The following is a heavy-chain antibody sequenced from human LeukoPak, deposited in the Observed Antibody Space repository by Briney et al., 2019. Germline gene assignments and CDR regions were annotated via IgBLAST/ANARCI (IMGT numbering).Heavy chain of an antibody. CDR2: ISYDGNIK. CDR3: AKDRSTTWACDY. D-gene: IGHD1-14*01. Sequence: GGSLRLSCAASGFTFSSDAMHWVRQAPGKGLEWVAFISYDGNIKRYADSVKGRFTISRDNSKNTLYQQMNSLRAEDTAVYHCAKDRSTTWACDYWGQGTLVTVSS. J-gene: IGHJ4*02. CDR1: GFTFSSDA. V-gene: IGHV3-30*18.